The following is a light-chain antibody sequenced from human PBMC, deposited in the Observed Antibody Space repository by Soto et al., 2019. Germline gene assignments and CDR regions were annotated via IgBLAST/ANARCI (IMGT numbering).Light chain of an antibody. V-gene: IGKV3-15*01. CDR2: GAT. Sequence: EIVITQSPATLCVSPGERATLSCRASQNVSIHLAWYQQKPGQAPRLLIHGATTRETGIPARFSGSGSGTEFTLTISSLQAEDFAVYYCQQYNNCPRTFGQGTKVDIK. CDR3: QQYNNCPRT. J-gene: IGKJ1*01. CDR1: QNVSIH.